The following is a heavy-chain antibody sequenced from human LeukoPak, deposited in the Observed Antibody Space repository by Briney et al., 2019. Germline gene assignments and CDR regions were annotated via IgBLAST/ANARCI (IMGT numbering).Heavy chain of an antibody. CDR3: ARHTERRPFDP. CDR1: GGAISSGGYY. J-gene: IGHJ5*02. D-gene: IGHD1-1*01. V-gene: IGHV4-61*08. Sequence: SETLSLTCTVSGGAISSGGYYWSWIRPHPGKGLEWIGHIYYSGSTNSNPSLKSRVTISEDPSKNQSSLKLRSVPAADTAVYSCARHTERRPFDPWGQGTLVTVSS. CDR2: IYYSGST.